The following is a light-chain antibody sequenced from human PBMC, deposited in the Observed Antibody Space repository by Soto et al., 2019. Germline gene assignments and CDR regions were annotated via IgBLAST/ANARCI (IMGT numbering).Light chain of an antibody. Sequence: QTVVTQEPSFSVSPGGTVTLTCGLNSGSVSTSYYPSWYQQTPGQAPRTLIYSTNTRSSGVPDRFSGSILGNKAALTITGAQPDDESDYSCGLYMGGGISVFGGGTKLTVL. CDR1: SGSVSTSYY. J-gene: IGLJ2*01. V-gene: IGLV8-61*01. CDR2: STN. CDR3: GLYMGGGISV.